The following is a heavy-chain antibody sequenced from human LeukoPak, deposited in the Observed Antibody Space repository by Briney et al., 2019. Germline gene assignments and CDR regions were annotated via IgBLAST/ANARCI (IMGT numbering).Heavy chain of an antibody. V-gene: IGHV1-69*06. D-gene: IGHD1-26*01. Sequence: EASVKVSCKASGGTFSSYAISWVRQAPGQGLEWMGGIIPIFGTANYAQKFQGRVTITADKSTSTAYMELSSLRAEDTAVYYCARAGSGRSPDWFDPWGQGTLVTVSS. CDR3: ARAGSGRSPDWFDP. CDR2: IIPIFGTA. CDR1: GGTFSSYA. J-gene: IGHJ5*02.